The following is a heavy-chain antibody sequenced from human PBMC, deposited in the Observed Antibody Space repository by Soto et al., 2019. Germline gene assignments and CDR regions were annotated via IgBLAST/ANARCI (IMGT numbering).Heavy chain of an antibody. V-gene: IGHV3-48*01. CDR1: GFTFSSYS. J-gene: IGHJ6*03. CDR2: ISSSSSTI. Sequence: GGSLRLSCAASGFTFSSYSMNWVRQAPGKGLEWVSYISSSSSTIYYADSVKGRFTISRDNAKNSLYLQMNSLRAEDTAVYYCARDYGDYVFYYYYMDVWGKGTTVTVSS. D-gene: IGHD4-17*01. CDR3: ARDYGDYVFYYYYMDV.